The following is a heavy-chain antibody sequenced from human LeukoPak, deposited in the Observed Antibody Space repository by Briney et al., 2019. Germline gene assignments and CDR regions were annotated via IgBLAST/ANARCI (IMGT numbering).Heavy chain of an antibody. CDR1: GFTFSSHA. V-gene: IGHV3-23*01. CDR3: AKARIVGATGLLDY. D-gene: IGHD1-26*01. Sequence: PGGSLRLSCAASGFTFSSHAMSWVRQAPGKGLEWVSAISGSGGSTYYADAVKGRFTISRDNSKNTLYLQMDSLRAEDTAVYYCAKARIVGATGLLDYWGQGTLVTVSS. CDR2: ISGSGGST. J-gene: IGHJ4*02.